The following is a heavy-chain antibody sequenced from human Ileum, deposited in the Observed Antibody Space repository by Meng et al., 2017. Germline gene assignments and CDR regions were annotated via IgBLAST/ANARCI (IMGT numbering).Heavy chain of an antibody. CDR2: TYYRSKWST. D-gene: IGHD1-26*01. J-gene: IGHJ4*02. CDR3: ASWRYDY. Sequence: SQTLSLTSAISGDSVSSNSAAWNWIRQSPSRGLEWLGRTYYRSKWSTDYAVSMKSRITINSDTSKNQFSLQLSSVTPEDTAVYYCASWRYDYWGQGTLVTVSS. CDR1: GDSVSSNSAA. V-gene: IGHV6-1*01.